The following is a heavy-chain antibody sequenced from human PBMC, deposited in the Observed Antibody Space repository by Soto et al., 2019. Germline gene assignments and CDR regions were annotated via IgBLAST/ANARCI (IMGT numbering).Heavy chain of an antibody. CDR1: GFTFSSYS. D-gene: IGHD2-15*01. V-gene: IGHV3-48*02. Sequence: RGSLRLSCAASGFTFSSYSTNWVRQAPGKGLEWVSYISSSSSTIYYADSVKGRFTISRDNAKNSLYLQMNSLRDEDTAVYYCARESQTGGYYFDYWGQGTLVTVSS. CDR2: ISSSSSTI. J-gene: IGHJ4*02. CDR3: ARESQTGGYYFDY.